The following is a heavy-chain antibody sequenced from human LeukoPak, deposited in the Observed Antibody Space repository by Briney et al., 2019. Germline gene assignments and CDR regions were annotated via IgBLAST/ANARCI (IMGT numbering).Heavy chain of an antibody. CDR2: ISGGGYST. CDR1: GFTFSSYA. Sequence: GGSLRLSCAASGFTFSSYAMSWVRQAPGKGLEWVSAISGGGYSTYYADSVKGRFTISRDNSKNTLYLQMNSLRAEDTAVYYCAKDSCSSSWPEPTFDYWGQGTLVTVSS. J-gene: IGHJ4*02. D-gene: IGHD6-13*01. V-gene: IGHV3-23*01. CDR3: AKDSCSSSWPEPTFDY.